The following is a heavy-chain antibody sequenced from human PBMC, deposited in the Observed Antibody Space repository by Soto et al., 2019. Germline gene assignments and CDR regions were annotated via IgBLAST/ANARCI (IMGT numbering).Heavy chain of an antibody. CDR2: INPKSGGT. CDR1: GDSFTDYH. J-gene: IGHJ6*02. CDR3: ARRHSTDCSNGVCSFFYNHEMDV. Sequence: SVKVFCKASGDSFTDYHIHWVRQAPGQGLGCLGRINPKSGGTSTAQKFQGWVTMTRDRSISTVYMELTRLRSDDTAVYFCARRHSTDCSNGVCSFFYNHEMDVWGQATTVTV. D-gene: IGHD2-8*01. V-gene: IGHV1-2*04.